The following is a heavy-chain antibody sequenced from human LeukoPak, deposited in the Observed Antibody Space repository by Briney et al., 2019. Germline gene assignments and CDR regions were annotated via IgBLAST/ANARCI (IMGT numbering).Heavy chain of an antibody. D-gene: IGHD2-15*01. J-gene: IGHJ4*02. CDR2: INLSGGTT. CDR3: ARSEWWTFSDY. Sequence: ATVKVSCKASGYTFTSYYMHWVRQAPGQGLEWMGIINLSGGTTRYAQNFQGRVTLTRDTSTSTAYMDLSNLRSEDTAVYYCARSEWWTFSDYWGQGTLVTVSS. CDR1: GYTFTSYY. V-gene: IGHV1-46*01.